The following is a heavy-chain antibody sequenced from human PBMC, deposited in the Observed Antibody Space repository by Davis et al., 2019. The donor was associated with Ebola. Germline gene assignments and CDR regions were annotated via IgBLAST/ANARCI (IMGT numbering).Heavy chain of an antibody. V-gene: IGHV1-69*04. CDR3: ATDRVEMTTIVGGNWFDP. CDR1: GYTFTSYG. Sequence: SVKVSCKASGYTFTSYGISWVRQAPGQGLEWMGRIFPILGIANYAQKFQGRVTITADKSTSTAYMELSSLRSEDTAVYYCATDRVEMTTIVGGNWFDPWGQGTLVTVSS. D-gene: IGHD5-24*01. J-gene: IGHJ5*02. CDR2: IFPILGIA.